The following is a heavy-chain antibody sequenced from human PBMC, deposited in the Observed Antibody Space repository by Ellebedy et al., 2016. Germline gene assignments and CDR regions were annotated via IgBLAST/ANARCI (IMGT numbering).Heavy chain of an antibody. CDR3: ARVAGGGNPYYFDY. J-gene: IGHJ4*02. V-gene: IGHV3-74*01. CDR2: INGDGSST. CDR1: GFTFSSYA. Sequence: GESLKISCAASGFTFSSYAMSWVRQAPGKGLVWVSRINGDGSSTSYADSVKGRFTISRDNAKITLYLQMNSLRAEDTAVYYCARVAGGGNPYYFDYWGQGTLVTVSS. D-gene: IGHD3-16*01.